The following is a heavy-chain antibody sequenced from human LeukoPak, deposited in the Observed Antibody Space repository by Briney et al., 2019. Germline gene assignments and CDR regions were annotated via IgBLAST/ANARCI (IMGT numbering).Heavy chain of an antibody. Sequence: GGSLRLSCAASGFTFSDYYMSWIRQAPGKGLEWVSYISSSGSTIYYPDSVKGRFTISRDNAKNSLYLQMNSLRAEDTAVYYCARRGVLWFGELFYYGMDVWGQGTTVTVSS. V-gene: IGHV3-11*01. CDR2: ISSSGSTI. CDR3: ARRGVLWFGELFYYGMDV. D-gene: IGHD3-10*01. J-gene: IGHJ6*02. CDR1: GFTFSDYY.